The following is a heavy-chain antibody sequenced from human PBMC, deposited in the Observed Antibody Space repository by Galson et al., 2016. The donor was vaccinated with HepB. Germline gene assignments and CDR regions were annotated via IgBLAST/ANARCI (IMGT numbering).Heavy chain of an antibody. CDR1: GFTFSSYS. D-gene: IGHD3-9*01. CDR3: ARDSVTSYDILTGYFPIDC. V-gene: IGHV3-21*01. CDR2: ISSSSSYI. Sequence: SLRLSCAASGFTFSSYSMNWVRQAPGKGLEWVSSISSSSSYIYYADSVKGRFTISRDNAKNSLYLQMNSLRAEDTAVYYCARDSVTSYDILTGYFPIDCWGQGALVTVSS. J-gene: IGHJ4*02.